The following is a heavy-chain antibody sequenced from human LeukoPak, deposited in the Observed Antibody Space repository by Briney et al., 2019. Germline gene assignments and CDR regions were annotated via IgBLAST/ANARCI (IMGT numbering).Heavy chain of an antibody. CDR3: ARAARRIPKPYYYYYYYYMDV. CDR1: GYTFTSYG. Sequence: GASVKVSCKASGYTFTSYGISWVRQAPGQGLEWMGWISAYNGNTNYAQKLQGRVTMTTDTSTSTAYMELRSLRSDDTAVYYCARAARRIPKPYYYYYYYYMDVWGKGTTVTVSS. V-gene: IGHV1-18*01. D-gene: IGHD1-14*01. J-gene: IGHJ6*03. CDR2: ISAYNGNT.